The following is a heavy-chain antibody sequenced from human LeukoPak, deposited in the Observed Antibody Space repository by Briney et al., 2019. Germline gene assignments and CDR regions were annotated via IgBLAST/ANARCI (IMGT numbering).Heavy chain of an antibody. D-gene: IGHD3-16*02. J-gene: IGHJ2*01. V-gene: IGHV3-53*01. CDR2: IYSGGST. CDR3: AREEHYRRYFAL. Sequence: IQPGGSLRLSCAASGFTVSSNYMSWVRQAPGKGLEWVSVIYSGGSTYYADSVKGRFTISRDNSKNTLYLQMNTLRAEDTAVYFCAREEHYRRYFALWGRGTLVTVSS. CDR1: GFTVSSNY.